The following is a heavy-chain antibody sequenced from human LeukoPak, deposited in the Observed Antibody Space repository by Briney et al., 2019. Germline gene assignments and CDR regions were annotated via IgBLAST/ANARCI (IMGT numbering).Heavy chain of an antibody. CDR2: INPNSGGT. V-gene: IGHV1-2*02. CDR3: ARVGYCSSTSCFDWFDP. Sequence: ASVKVSCKASGYTFNGYYIHWVRQAPGQGLEWMGWINPNSGGTNYAQKFQGRVTMTRDTSISTAYMELSRLRSDDTAVYYCARVGYCSSTSCFDWFDPWGQGTLVTVSS. J-gene: IGHJ5*02. CDR1: GYTFNGYY. D-gene: IGHD2-2*01.